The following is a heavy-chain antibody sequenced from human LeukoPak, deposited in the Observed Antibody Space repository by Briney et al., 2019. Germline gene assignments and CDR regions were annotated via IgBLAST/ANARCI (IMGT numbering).Heavy chain of an antibody. D-gene: IGHD3-10*01. CDR3: ARSYIRDDAFDI. V-gene: IGHV4-59*01. Sequence: ETLSLTCTVSGGSISSYYWSWIRQPPGKGLEWIGYIYYSGSTNCNPSLKSRVTISVDTSKNQFSLKLSSVTAADTAVYYCARSYIRDDAFDIWGQGTMVTVSS. CDR2: IYYSGST. CDR1: GGSISSYY. J-gene: IGHJ3*02.